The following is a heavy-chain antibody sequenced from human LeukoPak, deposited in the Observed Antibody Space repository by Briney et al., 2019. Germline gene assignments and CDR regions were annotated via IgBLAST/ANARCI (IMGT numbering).Heavy chain of an antibody. J-gene: IGHJ4*02. CDR2: INYSGNT. CDR3: ASPSSSSSTYDY. Sequence: SETLSLTCSVSGGSISSSRYYWGWIRQPPGEGLEWIGSINYSGNTYYNASLKSRVTISVDTSKNQFSLKLSSVTAADTAVYYCASPSSSSSTYDYWGQGTLVTVSS. D-gene: IGHD6-6*01. V-gene: IGHV4-39*01. CDR1: GGSISSSRYY.